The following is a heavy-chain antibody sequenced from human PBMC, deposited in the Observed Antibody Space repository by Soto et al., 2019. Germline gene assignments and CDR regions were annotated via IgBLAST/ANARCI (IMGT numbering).Heavy chain of an antibody. V-gene: IGHV1-8*01. CDR1: GYTFTSYD. J-gene: IGHJ6*03. Sequence: QVQLVQSGAEVKKPGASVKVSCKASGYTFTSYDINWVRQATGQGLEWMGWMNPNSGHTGYAQKFQGRVTMTMNTSISTAYMELSSLRSEDTAVYYCARGPGSWYYYYMDDWGKGTTVTVSS. CDR2: MNPNSGHT. CDR3: ARGPGSWYYYYMDD. D-gene: IGHD6-13*01.